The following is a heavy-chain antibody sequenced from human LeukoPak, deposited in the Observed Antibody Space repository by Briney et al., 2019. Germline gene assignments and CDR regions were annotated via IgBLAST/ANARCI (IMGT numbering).Heavy chain of an antibody. D-gene: IGHD2-15*01. CDR2: ISYDGSNK. CDR1: GFTFSRYE. Sequence: GGSLRLSCAASGFTFSRYEMHWVRQAPGKGLEWVAVISYDGSNKYYADSVKGRFTISRDNSKNTLYLQMNSLRAEDTAVYYCAKEPRYCSGGSCYPGYYYGMDVWGQGTTVTVSS. V-gene: IGHV3-30*18. J-gene: IGHJ6*02. CDR3: AKEPRYCSGGSCYPGYYYGMDV.